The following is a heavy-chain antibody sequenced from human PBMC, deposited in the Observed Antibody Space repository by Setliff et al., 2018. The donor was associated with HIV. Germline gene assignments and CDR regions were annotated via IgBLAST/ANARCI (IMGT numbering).Heavy chain of an antibody. CDR2: IGTGGDT. CDR3: TRELNGHTSSHYYFGLDV. V-gene: IGHV3-13*01. D-gene: IGHD6-6*01. CDR1: GFAFSDYD. Sequence: PGGSLRLSCATSGFAFSDYDFHWVRQVTGEGLEWVSAIGTGGDTHYADSVKGRFTISRENAKNSLYLQMNNVRAGDTAVYYCTRELNGHTSSHYYFGLDVWGQGTTVTVSS. J-gene: IGHJ6*02.